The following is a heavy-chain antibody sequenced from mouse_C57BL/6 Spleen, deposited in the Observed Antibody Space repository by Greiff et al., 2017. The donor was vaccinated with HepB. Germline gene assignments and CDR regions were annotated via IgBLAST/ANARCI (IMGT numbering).Heavy chain of an antibody. CDR2: INPSSGYT. CDR1: GYTFTSYW. J-gene: IGHJ3*01. V-gene: IGHV1-7*01. CDR3: ARSFYGSSYEAWFAY. Sequence: VQLQQSGAELAKPGASVKLSCKASGYTFTSYWMHWVKQRPGQGLEWIGYINPSSGYTKYNQKFKEKATLTADKSSSTAYMQLSSLTYEDFPVNCCARSFYGSSYEAWFAYWGQGTLVTVSA. D-gene: IGHD1-1*01.